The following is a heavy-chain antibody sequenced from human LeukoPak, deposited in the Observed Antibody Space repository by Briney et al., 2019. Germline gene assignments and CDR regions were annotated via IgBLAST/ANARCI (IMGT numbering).Heavy chain of an antibody. Sequence: GRSLRLSCAASGFTFSSYGMHWVRQAPGKGLEWVSSTAPVYYADSVKGRFTISRDDSKNTLFLQMNSLRVEDTAIYYCAKDSFSYNGVFDALDVWGQGSMVTVSS. CDR3: AKDSFSYNGVFDALDV. J-gene: IGHJ3*01. D-gene: IGHD2-8*01. V-gene: IGHV3-23*01. CDR2: TAPV. CDR1: GFTFSSYG.